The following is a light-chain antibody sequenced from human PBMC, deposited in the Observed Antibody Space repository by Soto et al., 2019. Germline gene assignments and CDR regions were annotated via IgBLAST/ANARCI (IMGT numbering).Light chain of an antibody. CDR2: GAS. Sequence: EIVLTQSPGTLSLSPGERATLSCRASQSVSSSYLAWYQQKPGQAPRLLIYGASSRATGIPDRFTGSGSGTEFTLTISRLEPEDFAGYYCQQYGSAPTTFGQGTKVEIK. V-gene: IGKV3-20*01. CDR3: QQYGSAPTT. J-gene: IGKJ1*01. CDR1: QSVSSSY.